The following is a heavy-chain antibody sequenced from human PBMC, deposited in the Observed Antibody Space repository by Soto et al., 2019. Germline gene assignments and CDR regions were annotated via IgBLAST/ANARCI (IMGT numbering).Heavy chain of an antibody. D-gene: IGHD6-19*01. Sequence: SETLSLTCTVSGGSISSSSYYCGWIRQPPGKGLEWIGSIYYSGSTYYNPSLKSRVTISVDTSKNQFSLKLSSVTAADTAVYYCARGHSSGIAVDLWGQGTLVTVSS. J-gene: IGHJ5*02. CDR3: ARGHSSGIAVDL. CDR2: IYYSGST. V-gene: IGHV4-39*01. CDR1: GGSISSSSYY.